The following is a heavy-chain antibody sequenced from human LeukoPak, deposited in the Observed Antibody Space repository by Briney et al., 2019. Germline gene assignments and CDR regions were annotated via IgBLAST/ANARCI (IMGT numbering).Heavy chain of an antibody. J-gene: IGHJ4*02. CDR3: ARGGDFRYCSGGSCYDYFDY. V-gene: IGHV4-30-4*01. CDR2: IYYSGST. D-gene: IGHD2-15*01. Sequence: SETLSLTCTVSGGSISSGDYYWSWIRQPPGKGLEWIGYIYYSGSTYYSPSLKSRVTISVDTSKNQFSLKLSSVTAADTAVYYCARGGDFRYCSGGSCYDYFDYWGQGTLVTVSS. CDR1: GGSISSGDYY.